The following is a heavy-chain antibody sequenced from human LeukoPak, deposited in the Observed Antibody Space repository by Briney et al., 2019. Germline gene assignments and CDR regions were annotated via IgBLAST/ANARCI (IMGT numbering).Heavy chain of an antibody. D-gene: IGHD3-10*01. CDR3: AKAIQGRTWYYYYGMDV. V-gene: IGHV3-9*01. CDR1: GFTFDDNA. Sequence: GGSLRLSCAASGFTFDDNAMHWVRQAPGKGLEWVSGFSWNSGSIGYADSVKGRFTISRDNAKNSLYLQMNSLRAEDTALYYCAKAIQGRTWYYYYGMDVWGQGTTVTVSS. CDR2: FSWNSGSI. J-gene: IGHJ6*02.